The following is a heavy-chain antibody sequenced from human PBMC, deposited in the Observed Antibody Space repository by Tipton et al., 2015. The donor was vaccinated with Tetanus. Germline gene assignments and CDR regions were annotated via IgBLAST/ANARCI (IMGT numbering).Heavy chain of an antibody. CDR3: VRLGPNRHYFYYGMDV. CDR1: GYSFTTYW. J-gene: IGHJ6*02. D-gene: IGHD7-27*01. V-gene: IGHV5-51*03. CDR2: IYAGDSDI. Sequence: QLVQSGAEVKKPGESLKISCKGSGYSFTTYWIAWVRQMPGKSLEWMGIIYAGDSDIRYSPSFQGQVTISADKSINTAFVQWSSLKASDAAMYYCVRLGPNRHYFYYGMDVWGQGPTVTVSS.